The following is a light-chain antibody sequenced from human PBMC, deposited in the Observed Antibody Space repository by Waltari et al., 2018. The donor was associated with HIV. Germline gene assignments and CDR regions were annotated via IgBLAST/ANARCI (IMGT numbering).Light chain of an antibody. J-gene: IGLJ2*01. Sequence: QSALTQPRSVSGSPGQSVTISCTGTSSDVGGYNYVSWYQQHPGKAPNLMIYDVSKRRSGGPDRFAGSKSGNTASLTISGLQAEDEADYYCCSYAGSYTGVFGGGTKLTVL. CDR2: DVS. CDR1: SSDVGGYNY. V-gene: IGLV2-11*01. CDR3: CSYAGSYTGV.